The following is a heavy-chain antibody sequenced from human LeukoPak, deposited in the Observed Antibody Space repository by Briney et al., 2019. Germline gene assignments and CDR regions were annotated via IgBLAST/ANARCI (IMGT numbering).Heavy chain of an antibody. V-gene: IGHV4-4*09. J-gene: IGHJ3*02. CDR2: IYTSGST. CDR1: GGSISSYY. D-gene: IGHD4-23*01. Sequence: SETLSLTCTVSGGSISSYYWSWIRQPPGKGLEWIGYIYTSGSTNYNPSLKSRVTISVDTSKNQYSLKLSAVTAADTAVYYCARLEDYGGNSALIGAFDSWGQGRMVTVSS. CDR3: ARLEDYGGNSALIGAFDS.